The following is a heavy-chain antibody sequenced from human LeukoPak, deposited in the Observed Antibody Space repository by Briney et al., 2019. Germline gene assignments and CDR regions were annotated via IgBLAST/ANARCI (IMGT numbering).Heavy chain of an antibody. V-gene: IGHV3-9*01. Sequence: PGRSLRLSCAASGFTFNGHAMYWVRQAPGKGLEWVSGINWNSDNIGYADSVKGRFTISRDDAKNSLFLQMNSLRTEDTALYYCARASYYYDATGLGAVDIWGQGTMVTVSS. D-gene: IGHD3-22*01. CDR1: GFTFNGHA. CDR2: INWNSDNI. J-gene: IGHJ3*02. CDR3: ARASYYYDATGLGAVDI.